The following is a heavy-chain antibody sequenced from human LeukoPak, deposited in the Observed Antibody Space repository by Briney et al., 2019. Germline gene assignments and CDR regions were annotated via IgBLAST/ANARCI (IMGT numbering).Heavy chain of an antibody. J-gene: IGHJ5*02. D-gene: IGHD3-16*01. CDR1: GFTFSSYW. V-gene: IGHV3-21*01. Sequence: GGSLRLSCAASGFTFSSYWMNWVRQAPGKGLELVSSISSSSSYIYYADSVKGRFTISRDNAKNSLYLQMNSLRAEDTAVYYCARAGGERLTVEKNWFDPWGQGTLVTVSS. CDR2: ISSSSSYI. CDR3: ARAGGERLTVEKNWFDP.